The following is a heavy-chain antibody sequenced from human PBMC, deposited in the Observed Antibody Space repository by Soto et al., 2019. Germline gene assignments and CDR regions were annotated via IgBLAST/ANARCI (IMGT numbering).Heavy chain of an antibody. Sequence: GGSLRLSCAASGFTFSSYSMNWVRQAPGKGLEWVSSISSSSSYIYYADSVKGRFTISRDNAKNSLYLQMNSLRAEDTAVYYCARDILNNGDSFDYWGQGTLVTVSS. CDR1: GFTFSSYS. CDR2: ISSSSSYI. J-gene: IGHJ4*02. CDR3: ARDILNNGDSFDY. D-gene: IGHD2-21*01. V-gene: IGHV3-21*01.